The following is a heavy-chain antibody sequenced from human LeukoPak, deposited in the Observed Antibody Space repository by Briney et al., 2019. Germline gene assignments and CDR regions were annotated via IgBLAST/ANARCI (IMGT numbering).Heavy chain of an antibody. D-gene: IGHD1-26*01. CDR3: ARTPYSGSYSYFDY. Sequence: PSETLSLTCTVSGYSISNGYYWDWIRQPPGKGLEWIGNIHHSGTTYYNPSLKSRVTKSLDTSKNQFSMNLSSVTAADTAVYYCARTPYSGSYSYFDYWGQGTLVTVSS. CDR2: IHHSGTT. CDR1: GYSISNGYY. V-gene: IGHV4-38-2*02. J-gene: IGHJ4*02.